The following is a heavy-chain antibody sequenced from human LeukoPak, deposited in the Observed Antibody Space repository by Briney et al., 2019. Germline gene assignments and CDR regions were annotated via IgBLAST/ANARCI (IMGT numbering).Heavy chain of an antibody. CDR1: GGSFSGYY. Sequence: PSETLSLTCAVYGGSFSGYYWSWIRQPPGKGLEWIGEINHSGSTYYNPSLKSRVTISVDTSKNQFSLKLSSVTAADTAVYYCARLGVGRGYSYGYADYWGQGTLVTVSS. CDR3: ARLGVGRGYSYGYADY. D-gene: IGHD5-18*01. J-gene: IGHJ4*02. CDR2: INHSGST. V-gene: IGHV4-34*01.